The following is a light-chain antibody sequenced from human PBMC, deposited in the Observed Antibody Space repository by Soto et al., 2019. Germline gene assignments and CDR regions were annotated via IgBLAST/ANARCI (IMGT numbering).Light chain of an antibody. J-gene: IGKJ4*01. CDR2: DAV. CDR1: QSVRSY. Sequence: EIVLTQSPATLSLSPGERATLSCRASQSVRSYLAWYQQKPGQAPRLLIYDAVNRATGIPARFSGSGSGTDFTLTISSLEPEDFAVYYCQQYGSSPIFGGGTKVEIK. V-gene: IGKV3-11*01. CDR3: QQYGSSPI.